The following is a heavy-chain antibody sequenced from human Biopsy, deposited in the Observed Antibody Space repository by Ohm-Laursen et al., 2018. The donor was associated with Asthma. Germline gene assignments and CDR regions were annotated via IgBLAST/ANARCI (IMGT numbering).Heavy chain of an antibody. Sequence: SVKVSCKVPGGTFSNFAISWVRQAPGQGLEWLGGIMTVFGTTNYAQKFQGRVTITADESTSTAYMEVTSLRSKDTAIYYCARCQVGYSSGWSLLLKKIYYSGMDVWGQGTAVTVSS. V-gene: IGHV1-69*13. CDR2: IMTVFGTT. CDR3: ARCQVGYSSGWSLLLKKIYYSGMDV. J-gene: IGHJ6*02. CDR1: GGTFSNFA. D-gene: IGHD6-19*01.